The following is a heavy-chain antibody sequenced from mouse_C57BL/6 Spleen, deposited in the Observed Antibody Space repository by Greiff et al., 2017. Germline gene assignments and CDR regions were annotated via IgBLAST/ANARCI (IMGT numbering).Heavy chain of an antibody. V-gene: IGHV1-19*01. D-gene: IGHD1-1*01. CDR2: INPYNGGT. J-gene: IGHJ1*03. CDR1: GYTFTDYY. CDR3: ARKTAVVDWYFDV. Sequence: VQLQQSGPVLVKPGASVKMSCKASGYTFTDYYMNWVKQSHGKSLEWIGVINPYNGGTSSNQKFKGKATLTVDKSSSTAYMELNSLTSEDSAVYYCARKTAVVDWYFDVWGTGTTVTVSS.